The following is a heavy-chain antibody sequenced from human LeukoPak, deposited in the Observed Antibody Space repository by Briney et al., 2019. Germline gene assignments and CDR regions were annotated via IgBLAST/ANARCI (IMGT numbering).Heavy chain of an antibody. D-gene: IGHD3-3*01. J-gene: IGHJ6*03. Sequence: GGSLRLSCAASGFTFSGYWMHWVRQGPEKGLELVSRIDNDGHGILYADSVKGRFTTSRDNAKNTLYLQMNSLRFEDAAVYYCATGGGWVPSFGVVTHIDVWGKGTTVTVSS. CDR1: GFTFSGYW. CDR2: IDNDGHGI. V-gene: IGHV3-74*03. CDR3: ATGGGWVPSFGVVTHIDV.